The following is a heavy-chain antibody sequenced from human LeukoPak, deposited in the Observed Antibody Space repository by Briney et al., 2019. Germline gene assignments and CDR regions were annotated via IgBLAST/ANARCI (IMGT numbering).Heavy chain of an antibody. CDR2: IRSKAYGGTT. J-gene: IGHJ4*02. CDR1: GFTFGDYA. D-gene: IGHD3-10*01. Sequence: GGSLRLSCTASGFTFGDYAMSWFRQAPGKGLEWVGFIRSKAYGGTTEYAASVKGRFTISRDDSKSIAYLQMNSLKTEDTAVYYCSVVRGVTTSIDYWGQGTLVTVSS. V-gene: IGHV3-49*03. CDR3: SVVRGVTTSIDY.